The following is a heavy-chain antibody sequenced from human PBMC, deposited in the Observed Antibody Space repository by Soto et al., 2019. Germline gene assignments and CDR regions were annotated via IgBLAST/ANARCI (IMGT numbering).Heavy chain of an antibody. CDR2: IYYSGST. Sequence: SETLSLTCTVSVGSISSGGYYWSWIRQHPGKGLEWIGYIYYSGSTYYNPSLKSRVTISVDTSKNQFSLKLSSVTAADTAVYYCARYIVVVPAASRNWFDPWGQGTLVTVSS. J-gene: IGHJ5*02. V-gene: IGHV4-31*03. CDR1: VGSISSGGYY. CDR3: ARYIVVVPAASRNWFDP. D-gene: IGHD2-2*01.